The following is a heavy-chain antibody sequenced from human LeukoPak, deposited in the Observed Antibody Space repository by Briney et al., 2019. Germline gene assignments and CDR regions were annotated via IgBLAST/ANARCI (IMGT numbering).Heavy chain of an antibody. D-gene: IGHD2-2*01. CDR1: GFTFSSYA. V-gene: IGHV3-23*01. CDR2: ISGSGGST. J-gene: IGHJ4*02. Sequence: PGGSLRLSCAASGFTFSSYAMSWVRQAPGKGLEWVSAISGSGGSTYYADSVKGRFTISRDNSKNTLYLQMNSLRAEDTAVYYCAKDRDIVVVPAVFDYWGQGTLVTVSS. CDR3: AKDRDIVVVPAVFDY.